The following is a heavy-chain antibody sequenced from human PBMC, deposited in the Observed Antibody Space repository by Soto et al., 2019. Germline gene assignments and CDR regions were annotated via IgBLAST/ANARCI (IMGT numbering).Heavy chain of an antibody. Sequence: QVQLVQSGAEVKKPGASVKVSCKASGYTFTSYDINWVRQATGQGLEWMGWMNPNSGNTGYAQKFQGRVTMTRNTSISTAYMELSSLRSADTAVYYCARGRGPYGSGWNWFDPWGQGTLVTVSS. D-gene: IGHD3-10*01. J-gene: IGHJ5*02. CDR3: ARGRGPYGSGWNWFDP. CDR2: MNPNSGNT. V-gene: IGHV1-8*01. CDR1: GYTFTSYD.